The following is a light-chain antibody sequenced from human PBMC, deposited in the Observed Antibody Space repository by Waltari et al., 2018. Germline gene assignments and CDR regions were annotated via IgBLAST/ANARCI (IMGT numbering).Light chain of an antibody. J-gene: IGKJ1*01. CDR2: WAS. Sequence: DIVMTQSPDSLAVSLGERASINCKSSQSVLYSSSSQNYLAWYQQKPGQPPKLLITWASSRESGVPYRFSGSGSGTDFTLTISSLQAEDVAVYFCQQYYGIPTFGQGTKVEIK. CDR3: QQYYGIPT. V-gene: IGKV4-1*01. CDR1: QSVLYSSSSQNY.